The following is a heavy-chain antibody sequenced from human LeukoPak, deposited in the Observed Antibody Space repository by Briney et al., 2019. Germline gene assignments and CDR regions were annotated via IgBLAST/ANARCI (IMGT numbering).Heavy chain of an antibody. Sequence: PSETLSLTCTVSGDSISSYYWSWIRQPAGKGLEWIGRIYSSGSTNYNPSLESRVTPSLDTSQNQFSLNLRSMTAADTAVYYCARSATRFVDTAMVSFDYWGQGTLVTVSS. CDR1: GDSISSYY. J-gene: IGHJ4*02. CDR2: IYSSGST. CDR3: ARSATRFVDTAMVSFDY. D-gene: IGHD5-18*01. V-gene: IGHV4-4*07.